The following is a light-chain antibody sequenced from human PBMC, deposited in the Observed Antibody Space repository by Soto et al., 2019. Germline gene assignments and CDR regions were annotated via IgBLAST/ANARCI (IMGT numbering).Light chain of an antibody. CDR2: DAS. CDR1: QTISNW. CDR3: QQYSTYSWT. Sequence: DIQITQSPSILSSSVGDRVTIACRASQTISNWLAWYQVKPGKAPKLLMHDASSLESGVPSRFSGSASGTEFTLTISSLQPDDFATYFCQQYSTYSWTFGQGTKVDI. J-gene: IGKJ1*01. V-gene: IGKV1-5*01.